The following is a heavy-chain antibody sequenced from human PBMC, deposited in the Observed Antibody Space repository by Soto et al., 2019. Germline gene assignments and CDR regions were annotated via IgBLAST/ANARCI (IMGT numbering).Heavy chain of an antibody. V-gene: IGHV3-23*01. J-gene: IGHJ4*02. Sequence: GGSLRLSCAASGFTFSSYAMSWVRQAPGKGLEWVSAISGSGGSTYYADSVKGRFTISRDNSKNTLYLQMNSLRAEDTAVYYCAKLVGKSGEGGENFDYWGQGTLVTVSS. CDR2: ISGSGGST. CDR1: GFTFSSYA. D-gene: IGHD7-27*01. CDR3: AKLVGKSGEGGENFDY.